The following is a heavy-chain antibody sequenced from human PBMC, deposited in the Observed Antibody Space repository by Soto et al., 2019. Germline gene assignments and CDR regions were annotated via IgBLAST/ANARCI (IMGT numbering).Heavy chain of an antibody. J-gene: IGHJ5*02. Sequence: EVQLVESGGDLVQPGGSLRLSCAVSGFTFSDHYMDWVRQAPGKGLEWVGRIRNIANSYTTDYAASVKARFTISRDESKNSLYTQMTRLQTEVTAMKYCRQCMTKTPPAAGGSWGQGTLLTVSS. D-gene: IGHD2-8*01. CDR1: GFTFSDHY. V-gene: IGHV3-72*01. CDR2: IRNIANSYTT. CDR3: RQCMTKTPPAAGGS.